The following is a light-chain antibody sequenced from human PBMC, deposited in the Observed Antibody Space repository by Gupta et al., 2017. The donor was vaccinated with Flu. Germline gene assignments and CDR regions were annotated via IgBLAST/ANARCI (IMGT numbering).Light chain of an antibody. CDR1: QSVLYSSNNKNY. V-gene: IGKV4-1*01. CDR3: QQDNSTPLT. CDR2: WAS. J-gene: IGKJ1*01. Sequence: DIVMTQSPASLAVSLGERATINCKSSQSVLYSSNNKNYLAWYQQKPGQPPKLLIYWASTRESGVPDRFSGRGSGTDFTLTISSRQAEDVAVYYCQQDNSTPLTFGQGTKVEIK.